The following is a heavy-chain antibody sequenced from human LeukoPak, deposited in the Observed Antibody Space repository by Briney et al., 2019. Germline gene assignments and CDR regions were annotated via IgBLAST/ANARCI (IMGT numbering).Heavy chain of an antibody. V-gene: IGHV1-8*01. CDR1: GYTFTSYD. Sequence: GASVKVSCKASGYTFTSYDINWVRQATGQGLEWMGWMNPNSGNTGYAQKFQGRVTMTRNTSISTAYMELSSLRSEDTAVYYCARGRLAVAGTYYYYGMDVWGQRTTVTVSS. CDR2: MNPNSGNT. D-gene: IGHD6-19*01. CDR3: ARGRLAVAGTYYYYGMDV. J-gene: IGHJ6*02.